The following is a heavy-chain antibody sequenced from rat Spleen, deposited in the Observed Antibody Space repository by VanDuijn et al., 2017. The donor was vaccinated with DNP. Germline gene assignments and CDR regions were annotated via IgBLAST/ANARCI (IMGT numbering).Heavy chain of an antibody. V-gene: IGHV2-30*01. Sequence: QVQLKESGPGLVQPSQTLSLTCTVSGFSLTSYTVSWVRQPTGKGLEWMGIIWTGGTTDYNSALKSRLSISRDTSKSQVFLKMNSLQTEDIATYYCARGGGSYFDYWGQGVMVTVSS. CDR3: ARGGGSYFDY. CDR1: GFSLTSYT. D-gene: IGHD5-1*01. CDR2: IWTGGTT. J-gene: IGHJ2*01.